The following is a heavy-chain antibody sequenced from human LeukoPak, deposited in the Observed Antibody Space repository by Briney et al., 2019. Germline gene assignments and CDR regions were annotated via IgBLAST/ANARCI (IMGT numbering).Heavy chain of an antibody. Sequence: PGGSLRLSCAASGFTVSSNYMSWVRQAPGKGLEWVSVIYSGGSTYYADSVKGRFTISRHNSKNTLYLQMNSLRAEDTAVYYCARDGIAVAGTVDYWGQGTLVTVSS. CDR2: IYSGGST. D-gene: IGHD6-19*01. CDR3: ARDGIAVAGTVDY. V-gene: IGHV3-53*04. J-gene: IGHJ4*02. CDR1: GFTVSSNY.